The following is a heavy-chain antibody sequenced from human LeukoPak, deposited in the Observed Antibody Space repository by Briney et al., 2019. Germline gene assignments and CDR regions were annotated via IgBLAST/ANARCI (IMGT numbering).Heavy chain of an antibody. J-gene: IGHJ4*02. D-gene: IGHD3-10*01. CDR3: ARGLAYYYGSGSYGFDY. V-gene: IGHV3-48*03. Sequence: GGSLRLSCAASGFTFSSYEMNWVRQAPGKGLAWVSYISSSGSTIYYADSVKGRFTISRDNAKNSLYLQMNSLRAEDTAVYYCARGLAYYYGSGSYGFDYWGQGTLVTVSP. CDR1: GFTFSSYE. CDR2: ISSSGSTI.